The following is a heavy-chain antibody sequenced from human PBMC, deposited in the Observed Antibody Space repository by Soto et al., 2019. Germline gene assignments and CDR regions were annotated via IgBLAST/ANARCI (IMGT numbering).Heavy chain of an antibody. D-gene: IGHD3-10*02. CDR1: GFDFSSYS. CDR2: INEDSSYI. V-gene: IGHV3-21*01. CDR3: VRDLGWYFRSGDMDV. J-gene: IGHJ6*03. Sequence: EVHLVESGGGLVQPGGSLRLSCAASGFDFSSYSMNWVRQAPGKGLEWVSSINEDSSYIYYSHSLRGGFTTSRDNDKESRQLQMNSVSAEDTVVYYCVRDLGWYFRSGDMDVWRDGATVTVSS.